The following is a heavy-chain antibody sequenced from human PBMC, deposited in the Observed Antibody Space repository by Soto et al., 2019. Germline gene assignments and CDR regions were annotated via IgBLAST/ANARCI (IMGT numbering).Heavy chain of an antibody. V-gene: IGHV3-53*01. D-gene: IGHD2-21*01. Sequence: EVQVVESGGGLVQPGGSLRLSCAASGFTVNSNYMSWVRQAPGKGLEWVSVIHSGSITYYADSVKGRFTISRDHSKNALFFQMNSLRAEDTAVYYCERKYCGGECYLAFDIWGQGTLVTVSS. CDR3: ERKYCGGECYLAFDI. CDR2: IHSGSIT. CDR1: GFTVNSNY. J-gene: IGHJ3*02.